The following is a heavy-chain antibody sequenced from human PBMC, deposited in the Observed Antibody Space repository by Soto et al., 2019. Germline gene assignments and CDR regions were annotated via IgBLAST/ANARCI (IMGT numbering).Heavy chain of an antibody. V-gene: IGHV4-39*01. J-gene: IGHJ5*02. CDR1: GGSISSSSYY. D-gene: IGHD4-17*01. CDR2: IYYSGST. Sequence: QLQLQESGPGLVKPSETMSLTCTVSGGSISSSSYYWGWIRQPPGKGLEWIGSIYYSGSTYYNPSLKSRVTISVDTSTNHFSRKLSSVTAADTAVYYCARGYGDYVWNWFDPCGQGSLVTVSS. CDR3: ARGYGDYVWNWFDP.